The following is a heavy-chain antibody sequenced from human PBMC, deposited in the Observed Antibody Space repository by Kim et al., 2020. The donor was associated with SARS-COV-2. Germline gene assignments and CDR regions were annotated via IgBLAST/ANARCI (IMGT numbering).Heavy chain of an antibody. J-gene: IGHJ4*02. CDR1: GFTFSGSA. CDR3: TRPGSSPYFDY. CDR2: IRSKANSYAT. Sequence: GGSLRLSYAASGFTFSGSAMHWVRQASGKGLEWVGRIRSKANSYATAYAASVKGRFTISRDDSKNTAYLQMNSLKTEDTAVYYCTRPGSSPYFDYWGQGTLVTVSS. D-gene: IGHD2-2*01. V-gene: IGHV3-73*01.